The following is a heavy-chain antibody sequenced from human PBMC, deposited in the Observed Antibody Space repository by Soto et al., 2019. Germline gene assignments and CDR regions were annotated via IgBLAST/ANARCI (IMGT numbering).Heavy chain of an antibody. D-gene: IGHD2-2*01. J-gene: IGHJ5*02. CDR3: ARGGLGSTSAWFDP. CDR2: ITADNGNT. CDR1: GYIFTSYA. Sequence: QVQLVQSGAEVQEPGASVTVSCRASGYIFTSYAISWVRQAPGQGLEWMGWITADNGNTNYAQNLQDRVSMTTDRSTTTAYMELRSLRSVDTAVYYCARGGLGSTSAWFDPWGQGTLVTVSS. V-gene: IGHV1-18*01.